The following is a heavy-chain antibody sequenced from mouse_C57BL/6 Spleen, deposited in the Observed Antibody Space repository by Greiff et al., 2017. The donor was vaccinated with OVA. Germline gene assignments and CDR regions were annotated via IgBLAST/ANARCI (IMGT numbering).Heavy chain of an antibody. CDR3: ARVYSNFPPYAMDY. CDR2: IYPGSGST. V-gene: IGHV1-55*01. Sequence: QVQLQQPGAELVKPGASVKMSKASGYTFTSYWITWVKQRPGQGLEWIGDIYPGSGSTNYNEKFKSKATLTVDTSSSTAYMQLSSLTSEDSAVYYCARVYSNFPPYAMDYWGQGTSVTVSS. CDR1: GYTFTSYW. D-gene: IGHD2-5*01. J-gene: IGHJ4*01.